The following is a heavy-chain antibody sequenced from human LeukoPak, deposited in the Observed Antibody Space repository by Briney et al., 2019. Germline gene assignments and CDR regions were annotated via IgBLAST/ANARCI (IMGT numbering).Heavy chain of an antibody. D-gene: IGHD2/OR15-2a*01. CDR2: INHGGIT. V-gene: IGHV4-34*01. CDR1: SGSFSDSY. CDR3: AILHDTTHYGGWFDP. Sequence: SETLSLTCTVYSGSFSDSYWSWIRQSPEKGLEWIAEINHGGITNYNPSLQSRATISVDPSKDQFSLQLTSVTAADTAIYYCAILHDTTHYGGWFDPWGQGTLVTVSS. J-gene: IGHJ5*02.